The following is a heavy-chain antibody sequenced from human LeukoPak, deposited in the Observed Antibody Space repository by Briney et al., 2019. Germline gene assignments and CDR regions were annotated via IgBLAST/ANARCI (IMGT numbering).Heavy chain of an antibody. J-gene: IGHJ4*02. CDR2: ISSSGSTI. D-gene: IGHD3-22*01. CDR3: ARDLDYYDRIFDY. Sequence: GGSLRLSCAASGFTFSDYYMSWIRQAPGKGLEWVSYISSSGSTIYYADSVKGRFTISRDNAKNSLYPQMNSLRAEDTAVYYCARDLDYYDRIFDYWGQGTLVTVSS. V-gene: IGHV3-11*01. CDR1: GFTFSDYY.